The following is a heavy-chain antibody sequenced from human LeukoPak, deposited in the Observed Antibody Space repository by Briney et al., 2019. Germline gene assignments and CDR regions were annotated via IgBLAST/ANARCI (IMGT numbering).Heavy chain of an antibody. CDR1: GFTFDDYA. V-gene: IGHV3-9*01. Sequence: GGSLRLSCAASGFTFDDYAMHWVRQAPGKGLEWVSGISWNSGSIGYADSVKGRFTISRDNAKNSLYLQMNSLRAEDTALYYCAKESPRGDYGYWGQGTLATVSS. D-gene: IGHD4-17*01. CDR3: AKESPRGDYGY. J-gene: IGHJ4*02. CDR2: ISWNSGSI.